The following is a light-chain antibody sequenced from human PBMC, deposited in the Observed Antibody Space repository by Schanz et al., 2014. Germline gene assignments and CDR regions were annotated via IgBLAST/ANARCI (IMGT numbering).Light chain of an antibody. J-gene: IGKJ2*01. CDR1: QSIANY. Sequence: EIVLTQSPGTLSLSPGERATLSCRASQSIANYLAWYQHKPGQAPRLLIYGASSRATGIPDRLSGSGSGTDFTLTISRLEPEDFAVYYCQQYGSSPGYTFGQGTRLEIK. CDR2: GAS. CDR3: QQYGSSPGYT. V-gene: IGKV3-20*01.